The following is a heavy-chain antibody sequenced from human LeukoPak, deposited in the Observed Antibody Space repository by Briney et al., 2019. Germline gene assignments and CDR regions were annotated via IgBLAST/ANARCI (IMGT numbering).Heavy chain of an antibody. Sequence: GGSLRLSCAASGFTVSSNYMSWVRQGPGKGLVWVAVIWYDGSKKYYADSVKGRFTISRDNSKNTLYLQMNSLRAEDTAVYYCARDLRLGYYDSSFPDYWGQGTLVTVSS. CDR2: IWYDGSKK. CDR1: GFTVSSNY. D-gene: IGHD3-22*01. V-gene: IGHV3-33*08. J-gene: IGHJ4*02. CDR3: ARDLRLGYYDSSFPDY.